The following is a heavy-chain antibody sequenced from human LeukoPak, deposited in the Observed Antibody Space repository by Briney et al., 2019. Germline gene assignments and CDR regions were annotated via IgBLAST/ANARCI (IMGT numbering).Heavy chain of an antibody. J-gene: IGHJ5*02. CDR2: IIPIFGTA. V-gene: IGHV1-69*13. Sequence: SVKVSCKASGGTFSSYAISWVRQAPGQGLEWMGGIIPIFGTANYAQKFQGRVTITADESTSTAYMELSSLRSEDTAVYYCARGHIVVVPAARGNNWFDPWGQGTLATVSS. CDR3: ARGHIVVVPAARGNNWFDP. D-gene: IGHD2-2*01. CDR1: GGTFSSYA.